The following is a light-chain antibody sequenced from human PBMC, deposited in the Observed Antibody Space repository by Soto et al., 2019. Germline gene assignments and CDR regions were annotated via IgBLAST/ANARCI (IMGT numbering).Light chain of an antibody. CDR2: GAS. V-gene: IGKV3D-20*02. CDR1: QSVSSSY. J-gene: IGKJ5*01. Sequence: DIVLTQSPGTLSLSPGERATLSCRASQSVSSSYLAWYQQKPGQAPRLLIYGASSRPTDIPARFSGSGSGTDFTLTISSLEPEDFALYYCQQRSNWPITFGQGTRLEIK. CDR3: QQRSNWPIT.